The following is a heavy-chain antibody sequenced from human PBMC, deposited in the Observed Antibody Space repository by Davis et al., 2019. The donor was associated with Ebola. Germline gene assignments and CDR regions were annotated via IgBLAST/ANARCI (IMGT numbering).Heavy chain of an antibody. Sequence: PSETLSLTCAVYGGSFSGYYWTWIRQSPGKGLEWIGEINHGGSTNYNPSLKSRVTISLDTSKNQFSLRLTSVTAADTAVYYCARSPWNRETIQGALDIWGQGTMVTVSS. CDR2: INHGGST. V-gene: IGHV4-34*01. J-gene: IGHJ3*02. CDR3: ARSPWNRETIQGALDI. CDR1: GGSFSGYY. D-gene: IGHD1-1*01.